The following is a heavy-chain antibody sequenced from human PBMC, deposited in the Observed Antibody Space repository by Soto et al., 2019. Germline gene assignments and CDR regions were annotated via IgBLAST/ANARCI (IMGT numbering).Heavy chain of an antibody. Sequence: QVQLVESGGGVVQPGRSLRLSCAASGFTFSSYGMHWVRQAPGKGLEWVAVIWYDGSNKYYADSVKGRFTISRDNSKNTLYLQMNSLRAEDTAVYYCARDLTGSSWPSRTFQHWGQGTLVTVSS. D-gene: IGHD6-13*01. CDR1: GFTFSSYG. V-gene: IGHV3-33*01. CDR3: ARDLTGSSWPSRTFQH. CDR2: IWYDGSNK. J-gene: IGHJ1*01.